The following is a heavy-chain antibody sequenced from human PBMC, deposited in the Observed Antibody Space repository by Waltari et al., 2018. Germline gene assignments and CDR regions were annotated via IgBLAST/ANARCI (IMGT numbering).Heavy chain of an antibody. J-gene: IGHJ6*02. CDR2: INHSGST. Sequence: QVQLQQWGAGLLKPSETLSLTCAVYGGSFSGYYWSWIRQPPGKGLEWIGEINHSGSTNYNPSLMSRVTISVDTSKNQFSLKLSSVTAADTAVYYCARLGGYSYGYLGYYYGMDVWGQGTTVTVSS. CDR1: GGSFSGYY. D-gene: IGHD5-18*01. CDR3: ARLGGYSYGYLGYYYGMDV. V-gene: IGHV4-34*01.